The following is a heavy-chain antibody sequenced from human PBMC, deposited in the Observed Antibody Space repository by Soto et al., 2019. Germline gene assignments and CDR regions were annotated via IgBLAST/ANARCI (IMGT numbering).Heavy chain of an antibody. D-gene: IGHD3-3*01. CDR1: GFTFSSYA. CDR2: VSYDGSNK. V-gene: IGHV3-30-3*01. CDR3: ARPVGSIAIDY. Sequence: QVQLVESGGGVVQPGRSLRLSCAASGFTFSSYAMQWVRQAPGKGLEWVAVVSYDGSNKYYADSVKGTFTLPRDNSQNTLYLQLNSLRAEDTAVYYCARPVGSIAIDYWGQGPLVPVSS. J-gene: IGHJ4*02.